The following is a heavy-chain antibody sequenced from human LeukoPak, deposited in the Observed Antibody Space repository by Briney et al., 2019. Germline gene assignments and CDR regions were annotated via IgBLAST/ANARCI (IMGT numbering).Heavy chain of an antibody. CDR2: INHSGST. CDR1: GGSFSGYY. J-gene: IGHJ4*02. Sequence: SETLSLTCAVYGGSFSGYYWTWIRQPPGKGLEWIGEINHSGSTNYNPSLKSRVTISVDTSKNQFSLKLSSVTAADTAVYYCAREVMELEWLFFDYWGQGTLVTVSS. CDR3: AREVMELEWLFFDY. D-gene: IGHD3-3*01. V-gene: IGHV4-34*09.